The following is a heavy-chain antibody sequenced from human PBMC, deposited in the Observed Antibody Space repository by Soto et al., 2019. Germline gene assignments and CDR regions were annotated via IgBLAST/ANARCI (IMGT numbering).Heavy chain of an antibody. D-gene: IGHD1-26*01. J-gene: IGHJ4*02. Sequence: LSLTCTVSGGSISSGDYYWSWIRQPPGKGLEWIGYIYYSGSTYYNPSLKSRVTISVDTSKNQFSLKLSSVTAADTAVYYCASASHVSYGFQFDYWGQGTLVTVSS. CDR3: ASASHVSYGFQFDY. CDR1: GGSISSGDYY. V-gene: IGHV4-30-4*01. CDR2: IYYSGST.